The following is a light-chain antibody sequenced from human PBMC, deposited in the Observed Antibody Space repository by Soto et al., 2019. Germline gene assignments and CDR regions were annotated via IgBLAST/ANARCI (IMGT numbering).Light chain of an antibody. CDR2: GSS. Sequence: EIVMTQSPGTLSVSPGERATLSCRASQSVSSNLAWYQQKPGQAPRILIYGSSTRPTGIPARFIGSGSGTEFTLTISSLQSEDFAVYYCQQYNNWPYTFGQGTKLEIK. CDR3: QQYNNWPYT. J-gene: IGKJ2*01. CDR1: QSVSSN. V-gene: IGKV3-15*01.